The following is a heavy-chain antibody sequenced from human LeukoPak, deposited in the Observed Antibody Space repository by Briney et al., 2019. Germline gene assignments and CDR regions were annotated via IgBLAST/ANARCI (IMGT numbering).Heavy chain of an antibody. Sequence: GGSLRLSCAASGFTFSSYWMHWVRQAPGKGLVWVSRINGDGSSTDYADSVKGRFTISRDNAKNSLYLQMNSLRAEDTAVYYCARERGGYSSGSYYFDYWGQGTLVTVSS. V-gene: IGHV3-74*01. J-gene: IGHJ4*02. CDR2: INGDGSST. CDR3: ARERGGYSSGSYYFDY. D-gene: IGHD6-19*01. CDR1: GFTFSSYW.